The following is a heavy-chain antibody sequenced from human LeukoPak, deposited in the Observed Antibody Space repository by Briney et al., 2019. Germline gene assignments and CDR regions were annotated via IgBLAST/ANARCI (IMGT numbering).Heavy chain of an antibody. CDR2: IRYDGDNK. CDR3: AKGIAVAFAYYFDY. CDR1: GFTFSNFG. D-gene: IGHD6-19*01. J-gene: IGHJ4*02. Sequence: PGGSLRLSCAASGFTFSNFGMHWVRQAPGKGQEWVAFIRYDGDNKHYADSVKGRFTISRDNSMDTLYLQMNSLRAEDTAMYYCAKGIAVAFAYYFDYWGQGTLVTVSS. V-gene: IGHV3-30*02.